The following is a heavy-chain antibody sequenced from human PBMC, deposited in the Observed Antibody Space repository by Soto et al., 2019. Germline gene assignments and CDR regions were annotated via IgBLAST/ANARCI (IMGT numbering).Heavy chain of an antibody. CDR2: ISSSGSTI. V-gene: IGHV3-11*01. CDR1: GLNILNLC. J-gene: IGHJ3*02. D-gene: IGHD3-10*01. CDR3: ARIYYYGSGSYFAFDI. Sequence: GLPMRLSNTASGLNILNLCMSWISKKKGKGLEWVSNISSSGSTIYYADSVKGRFTISRDNAKNSLYLQMNSLRAEDTAVYYCARIYYYGSGSYFAFDIWGQGTMVTVSS.